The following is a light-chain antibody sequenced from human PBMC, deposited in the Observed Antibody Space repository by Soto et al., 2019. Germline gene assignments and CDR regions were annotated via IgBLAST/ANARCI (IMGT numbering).Light chain of an antibody. CDR1: QSVSTS. CDR2: DAS. V-gene: IGKV3-11*01. CDR3: QQRSNWPPTWT. J-gene: IGKJ1*01. Sequence: EIVLTQSPATLSLSPGERATLSCRASQSVSTSLAWYQQKPGLAPRLLIYDASNSATGIPARFSGSGSGTDFTLTISSLEPEDFAVYYCQQRSNWPPTWTFGQGTKV.